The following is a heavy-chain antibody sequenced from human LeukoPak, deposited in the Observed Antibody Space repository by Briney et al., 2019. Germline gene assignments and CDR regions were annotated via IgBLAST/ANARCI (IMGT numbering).Heavy chain of an antibody. CDR1: GGTFSSYA. CDR2: IIPIFGTA. V-gene: IGHV1-69*13. CDR3: ARDSQAYYDFWSGYNNYYYGMDV. J-gene: IGHJ6*02. Sequence: GASVKVSCKASGGTFSSYAISWVRQAPGQGLEWMGGIIPIFGTANYAQKFQGRVTITADESTSTAYMELSSLRSEDTAVYYCARDSQAYYDFWSGYNNYYYGMDVWGQGTPVTVSS. D-gene: IGHD3-3*01.